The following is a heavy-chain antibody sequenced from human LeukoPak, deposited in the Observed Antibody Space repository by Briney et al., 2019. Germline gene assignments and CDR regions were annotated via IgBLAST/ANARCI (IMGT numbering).Heavy chain of an antibody. D-gene: IGHD6-13*01. J-gene: IGHJ4*02. CDR1: GGSISSSSYY. CDR3: ARLLSLRVSSSWYGYFDY. V-gene: IGHV4-39*01. CDR2: IYYSGST. Sequence: SETLSLTCTVSGGSISSSSYYWGWIRQPPGKGLEWIGSIYYSGSTYYNPSLKSRVTISVDTSKNQFSLKLSSVTAADTTVYYCARLLSLRVSSSWYGYFDYWGQGTLVTVSS.